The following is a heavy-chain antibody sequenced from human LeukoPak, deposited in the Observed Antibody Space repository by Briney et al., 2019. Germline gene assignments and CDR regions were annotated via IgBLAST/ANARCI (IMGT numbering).Heavy chain of an antibody. J-gene: IGHJ5*02. CDR2: IYHSGST. CDR1: GGSISTYF. V-gene: IGHV4-59*01. CDR3: ARSLNRRDDNWFDP. D-gene: IGHD5-24*01. Sequence: PSETLSLTCTVSGGSISTYFWSWIRQPPGKGLEWIGSIYHSGSTYYNPSLKSRVTISVDTSKNQFSLKLSSVTAADTAVYYCARSLNRRDDNWFDPWGQGPLVTVSS.